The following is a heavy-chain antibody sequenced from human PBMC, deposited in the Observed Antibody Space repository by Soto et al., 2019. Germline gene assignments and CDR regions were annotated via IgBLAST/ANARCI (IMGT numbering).Heavy chain of an antibody. V-gene: IGHV3-21*01. D-gene: IGHD7-27*01. CDR2: ISSSSSYI. CDR1: GFTFSSYS. J-gene: IGHJ6*02. Sequence: EVQLVESGGGLVKPGGSLRLSCAGSGFTFSSYSMNWVRQAPGKGLEWVSSISSSSSYIYYADSVKGRFTISRDNAKNSLYLQMNSLRAEDTAVYYCAREEGPTLGGMDVWGQGTTVTVSS. CDR3: AREEGPTLGGMDV.